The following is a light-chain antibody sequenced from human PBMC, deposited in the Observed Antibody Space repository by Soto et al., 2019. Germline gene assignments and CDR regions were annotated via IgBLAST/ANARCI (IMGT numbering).Light chain of an antibody. V-gene: IGKV3-11*01. J-gene: IGKJ4*01. CDR1: QSVRND. Sequence: EIVLTQSPATLSLSPGERATLSCRASQSVRNDLLRYHQKRGQAPRLLIYSASNRATGIPARFSGSGSGTDFTLTISSLEPEDFAVYYCQQRSNWPPTFGGGTKVEFK. CDR2: SAS. CDR3: QQRSNWPPT.